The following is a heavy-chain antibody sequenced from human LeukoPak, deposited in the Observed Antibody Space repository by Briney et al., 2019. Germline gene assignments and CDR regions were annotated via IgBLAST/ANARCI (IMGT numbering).Heavy chain of an antibody. CDR3: AKDRSSGRYSPGAFDI. CDR1: GFTFSSYA. D-gene: IGHD6-19*01. J-gene: IGHJ3*02. CDR2: ISGSGGST. V-gene: IGHV3-23*01. Sequence: GGSLRLSCAASGFTFSSYAMSWVRQAPGKGLEWVSAISGSGGSTYYADSVKGRFTISRDNSKNTLYLQMNSLRAEDTAVYYCAKDRSSGRYSPGAFDIWGQGTMVTVSS.